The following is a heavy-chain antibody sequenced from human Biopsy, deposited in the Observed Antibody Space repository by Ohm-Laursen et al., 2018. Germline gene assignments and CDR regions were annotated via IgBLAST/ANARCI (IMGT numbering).Heavy chain of an antibody. Sequence: SETLSLTCLVSGGSIKSYYWNWIRQSPGKGLEWIGFIYYTGHTNYNPSLKSRATISVDTSKNQFSLKVISVTAADTAVYYCARLTGDPSYWGQGILVTGSS. CDR1: GGSIKSYY. CDR3: ARLTGDPSY. D-gene: IGHD7-27*01. CDR2: IYYTGHT. V-gene: IGHV4-59*01. J-gene: IGHJ4*02.